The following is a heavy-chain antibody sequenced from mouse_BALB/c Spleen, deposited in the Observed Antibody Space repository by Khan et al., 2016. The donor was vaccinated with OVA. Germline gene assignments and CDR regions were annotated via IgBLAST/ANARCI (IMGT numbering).Heavy chain of an antibody. CDR3: ARVHGGDFDY. J-gene: IGHJ2*01. CDR2: ISYSGNT. Sequence: EVQLQESGPGLVKPSQSLSLTCTVTGYSITSDYAWNWIRQFPGNKLEWLGYISYSGNTKYNPSLKSRISVTRDTSKNQFFLQLNSVTTEDTATYYCARVHGGDFDYWGQGTTRTVSS. CDR1: GYSITSDYA. V-gene: IGHV3-2*02.